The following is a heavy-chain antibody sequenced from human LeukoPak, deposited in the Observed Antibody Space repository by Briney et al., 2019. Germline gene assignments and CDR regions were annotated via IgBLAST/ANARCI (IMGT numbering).Heavy chain of an antibody. V-gene: IGHV4-59*07. J-gene: IGHJ4*02. CDR2: GST. CDR3: ARGRWSGSYSGYFDY. Sequence: SDTLSLTCTVSGGSIGKYYWSWIRQAPGKGLEWLGVGSTNYNPSLKSRVTISVDRSKNQFSLKLTSVTAADTAVYYCARGRWSGSYSGYFDYWGQGTLVTVSS. D-gene: IGHD1-26*01. CDR1: GGSIGKYY.